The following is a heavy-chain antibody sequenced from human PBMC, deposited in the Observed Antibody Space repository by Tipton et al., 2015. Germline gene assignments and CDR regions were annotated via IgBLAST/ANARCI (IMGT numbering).Heavy chain of an antibody. CDR2: IYYSGST. V-gene: IGHV4-59*01. D-gene: IGHD3-10*01. J-gene: IGHJ6*02. CDR3: ARFRYYGSESERGYFHGLDV. Sequence: TLSLTCNVSGGSITSYYWSWIRQPPGKGLEWIGYIYYSGSTKYSPSLKSRVTISVDTSKSQFFLKLSSVTAADTAVYYCARFRYYGSESERGYFHGLDVWGQGTTVTVSS. CDR1: GGSITSYY.